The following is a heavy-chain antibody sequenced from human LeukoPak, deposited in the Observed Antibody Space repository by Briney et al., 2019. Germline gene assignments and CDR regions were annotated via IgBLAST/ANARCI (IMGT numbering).Heavy chain of an antibody. CDR2: ISYDGSNK. Sequence: SGRSLRLSCAASGFTFSSYATHWVRQAPGKGLEWVAVISYDGSNKYYADSVKGRFTISRDNSKNTLYLQMNSLRAEDTAVYYCARVTSHRETMVRGVIRNTFDIWGQGTMVTVSS. CDR1: GFTFSSYA. D-gene: IGHD3-10*01. CDR3: ARVTSHRETMVRGVIRNTFDI. J-gene: IGHJ3*02. V-gene: IGHV3-30*01.